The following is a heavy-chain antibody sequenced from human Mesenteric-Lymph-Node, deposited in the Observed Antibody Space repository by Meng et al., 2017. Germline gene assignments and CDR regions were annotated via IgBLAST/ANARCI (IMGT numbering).Heavy chain of an antibody. CDR2: INSDGSST. Sequence: SCAASGFTFTSYAMSWVRQAPGKGLVWVSRINSDGSSTSYADSVKGRFTISRDNAKNTLYLQMNSLRAEDTAVYYCARAPGVPAAIGDYYYYGMDVWGQGTTVTVSS. V-gene: IGHV3-74*01. CDR3: ARAPGVPAAIGDYYYYGMDV. J-gene: IGHJ6*02. CDR1: GFTFTSYA. D-gene: IGHD2-2*01.